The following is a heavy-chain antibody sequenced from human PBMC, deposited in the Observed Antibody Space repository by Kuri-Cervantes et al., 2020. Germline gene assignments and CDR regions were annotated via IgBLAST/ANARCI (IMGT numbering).Heavy chain of an antibody. J-gene: IGHJ6*03. V-gene: IGHV1-2*04. CDR1: GYTLTELS. D-gene: IGHD4-11*01. Sequence: VKVTCQVSGYTLTELSMHWVRQAPGQGLEWMGWINPNSGGTNYAQKCQGWVTMTRDTSISTAYMELSRLRSDDTAVYYCARATTVTTGYYMDVWGKGTTVTVSS. CDR3: ARATTVTTGYYMDV. CDR2: INPNSGGT.